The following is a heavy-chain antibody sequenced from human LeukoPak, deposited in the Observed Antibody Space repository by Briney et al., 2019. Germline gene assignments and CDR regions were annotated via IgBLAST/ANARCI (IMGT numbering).Heavy chain of an antibody. V-gene: IGHV1-69*13. CDR1: GGTFSSYA. Sequence: ASVKVSCKASGGTFSSYAISWVRQAPGQGLEWMGGIIPIFGTANYAQKFQGRVTITADESTSTAYMELSSLRSEDTAVYYCARGSFRGYCLDTSCYTVNYWGQGTLVTVSS. D-gene: IGHD2-2*02. CDR2: IIPIFGTA. CDR3: ARGSFRGYCLDTSCYTVNY. J-gene: IGHJ4*02.